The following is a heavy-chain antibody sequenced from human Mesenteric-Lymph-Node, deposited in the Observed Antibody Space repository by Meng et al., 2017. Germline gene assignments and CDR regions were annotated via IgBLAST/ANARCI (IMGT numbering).Heavy chain of an antibody. CDR1: GFSFSSFQ. CDR2: ISSSGTTM. J-gene: IGHJ4*02. V-gene: IGHV3-48*03. D-gene: IGHD6-19*01. Sequence: GESLKISCAASGFSFSSFQMNWVRQAPGKGLEWVSYISSSGTTMYYADSVKGRFTISRDNADNSLYLQMTTLRPEDTAVYYCASRRIVAGTYYLEYWGQGTRVTVSS. CDR3: ASRRIVAGTYYLEY.